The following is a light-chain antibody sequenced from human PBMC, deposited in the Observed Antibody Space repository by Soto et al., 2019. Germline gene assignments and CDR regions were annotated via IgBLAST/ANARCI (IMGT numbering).Light chain of an antibody. CDR2: DVT. CDR3: NSYSGGNTLYV. J-gene: IGLJ1*01. V-gene: IGLV2-14*01. CDR1: SQDIGGYNF. Sequence: SSLTQPASLAGSPGQSITIPRNGTSQDIGGYNFVSRFQQHPGKAPKLLICDVTRRPSGVSDRFSGSKSGNTASLTISGLQAEDEADYYCNSYSGGNTLYVFGSGTKVTVL.